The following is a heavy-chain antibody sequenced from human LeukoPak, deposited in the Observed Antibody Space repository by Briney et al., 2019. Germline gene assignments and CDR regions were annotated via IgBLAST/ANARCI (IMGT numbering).Heavy chain of an antibody. Sequence: GGSLRLSCAASGLSFSNYWMTWVRQVPGKGLEWVANINQDGIEKYYVDSVKGRFTISRDNAKNSLFLQMNSLRAEDTALDYCARDGDLSRLDPWGQGSLVTVSS. CDR1: GLSFSNYW. D-gene: IGHD7-27*01. CDR3: ARDGDLSRLDP. CDR2: INQDGIEK. J-gene: IGHJ5*02. V-gene: IGHV3-7*01.